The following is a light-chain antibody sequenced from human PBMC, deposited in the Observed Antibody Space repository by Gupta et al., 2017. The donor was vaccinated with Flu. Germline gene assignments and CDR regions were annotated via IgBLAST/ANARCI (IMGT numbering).Light chain of an antibody. J-gene: IGKJ1*01. CDR3: QQHESYPLT. CDR1: QGISSY. Sequence: GDRLTITCRASQGISSYLAWYQQKPGKAPKLLIFSASTLASGVPPRFSGSGSGTEFTLTISSLQPEDFAIYYCQQHESYPLTFGQGTKVEIK. CDR2: SAS. V-gene: IGKV1-9*01.